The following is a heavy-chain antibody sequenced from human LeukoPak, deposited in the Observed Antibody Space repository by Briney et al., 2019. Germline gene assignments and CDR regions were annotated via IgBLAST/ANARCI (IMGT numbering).Heavy chain of an antibody. CDR3: ARGAGWYLNYFEY. D-gene: IGHD6-19*01. V-gene: IGHV3-30*04. CDR2: ISYDGSNK. CDR1: GLTFSSYA. Sequence: GRSLRLSCAASGLTFSSYAMHWVRQAPGKGLEWVAVISYDGSNKYYADSVKGRFTISRDKSKNTLYLQMNSLRAEDTAVYYCARGAGWYLNYFEYWGQGTLVTVSS. J-gene: IGHJ4*02.